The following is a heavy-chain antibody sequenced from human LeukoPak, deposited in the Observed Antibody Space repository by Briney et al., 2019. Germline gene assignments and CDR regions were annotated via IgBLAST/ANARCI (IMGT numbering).Heavy chain of an antibody. D-gene: IGHD5-18*01. CDR2: ISYDGSNK. CDR3: AKDRSRYSYGWFDY. J-gene: IGHJ4*02. CDR1: GFTFSSYG. V-gene: IGHV3-30*18. Sequence: GGSLRLSCAASGFTFSSYGMHWVRQAPGKGLEWVAVISYDGSNKYYADSVKGRFTISRDNSKNTLYLQMNSLRAEDTAVYYCAKDRSRYSYGWFDYWGQGTLVTVSS.